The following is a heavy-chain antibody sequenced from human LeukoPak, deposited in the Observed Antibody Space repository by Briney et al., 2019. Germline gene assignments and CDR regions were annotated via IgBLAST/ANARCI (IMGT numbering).Heavy chain of an antibody. D-gene: IGHD6-13*01. J-gene: IGHJ4*02. V-gene: IGHV3-21*01. CDR2: ISSRSSYI. CDR1: VFTFSSYS. CDR3: ARVWSPPYTSSWPEYFDY. Sequence: VGSLRLSCAASVFTFSSYSMNSVRQAPGKGLEWVSSISSRSSYIYYADSVKGRFTISRDNAKNSLYLQMNSLRAEDTAVYYCARVWSPPYTSSWPEYFDYWGKGTLVTVSS.